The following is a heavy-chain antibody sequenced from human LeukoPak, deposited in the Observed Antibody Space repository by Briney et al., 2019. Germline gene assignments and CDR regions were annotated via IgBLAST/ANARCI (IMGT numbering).Heavy chain of an antibody. V-gene: IGHV3-33*01. CDR1: GFTFSSYG. CDR2: IWYDGSNK. Sequence: GGSLRLSCAASGFTFSSYGMNWVRQAPGKGLEWVAVIWYDGSNKYYGDSVKGRFTISGDNSKNTVSLQMNSLRVEDTAVYYCARLGSSWSFDYWGQGTLVSVSS. CDR3: ARLGSSWSFDY. D-gene: IGHD6-13*01. J-gene: IGHJ4*02.